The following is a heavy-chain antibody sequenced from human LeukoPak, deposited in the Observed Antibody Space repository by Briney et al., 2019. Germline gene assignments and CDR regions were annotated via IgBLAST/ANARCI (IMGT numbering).Heavy chain of an antibody. J-gene: IGHJ4*02. V-gene: IGHV3-30*14. CDR2: ISYDGSNK. D-gene: IGHD6-19*01. CDR1: GFTFSSYA. CDR3: ARDSSSGWYHDY. Sequence: PGRSLRLSCAASGFTFSSYAMHWVRQAPGKGLEWVAVISYDGSNKYYADSVKGRFTISRDNSKNTLYLQMNSLRAEDTAVYYCARDSSSGWYHDYWGQGTLVTVSS.